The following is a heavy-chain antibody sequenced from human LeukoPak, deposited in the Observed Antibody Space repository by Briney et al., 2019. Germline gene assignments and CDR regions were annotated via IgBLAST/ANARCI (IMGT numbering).Heavy chain of an antibody. CDR2: IRYDGSNK. J-gene: IGHJ6*03. Sequence: GGSLRLSCAASGFTFSSYGMHWVRQAPGKGLEWVAFIRYDGSNKYYADSVKGRFTISRDNSKNTLYLQMNSLRAEDTAVYYCATSDGPPYYYYYYMDVWGKGTTVTISS. D-gene: IGHD5-24*01. V-gene: IGHV3-30*02. CDR1: GFTFSSYG. CDR3: ATSDGPPYYYYYYMDV.